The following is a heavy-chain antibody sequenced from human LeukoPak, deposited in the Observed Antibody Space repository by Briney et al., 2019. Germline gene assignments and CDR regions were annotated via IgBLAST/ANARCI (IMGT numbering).Heavy chain of an antibody. CDR3: ARAGGKQYFDY. V-gene: IGHV4-59*01. CDR1: GGSISSYY. J-gene: IGHJ4*02. CDR2: IYYSGST. Sequence: SETLSLTCTVSGGSISSYYWSWIRQPPGKGLEWIGYIYYSGSTNYNPSLKSRVTISVDTSKNQFSLKLSSVTAADTAVYYCARAGGKQYFDYWGQETLVTVSS. D-gene: IGHD1-26*01.